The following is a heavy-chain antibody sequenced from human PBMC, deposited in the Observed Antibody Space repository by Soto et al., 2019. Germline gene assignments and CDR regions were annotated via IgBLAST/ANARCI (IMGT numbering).Heavy chain of an antibody. D-gene: IGHD6-19*01. V-gene: IGHV4-59*01. CDR1: GATLNNYY. CDR2: IHYSGST. CDR3: ERVYSNGCYSRGY. Sequence: PSETLSLPCTVSGATLNNYYWTWNRQPPGNGLEWIGYIHYSGSTSYNPSLKNRVTISRDPSKKQFSLNLSSVTAAGTALSFCERVYSNGCYSRGYWGQGTLVTVSS. J-gene: IGHJ4*02.